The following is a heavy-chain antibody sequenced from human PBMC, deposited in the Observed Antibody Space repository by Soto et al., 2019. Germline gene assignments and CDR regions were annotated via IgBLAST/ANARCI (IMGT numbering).Heavy chain of an antibody. CDR3: AKRGSSWYWPS. CDR1: GFTFSSYA. CDR2: ISGGGGST. J-gene: IGHJ5*02. D-gene: IGHD6-13*01. V-gene: IGHV3-23*01. Sequence: PVGSLRLSCAASGFTFSSYAMSWVRQAPGKGLEWVSAISGGGGSTYYADSVKGRFTISRDNSKNTLYLQMNSLRAEDTAVYYCAKRGSSWYWPSWGQGTLVTVSS.